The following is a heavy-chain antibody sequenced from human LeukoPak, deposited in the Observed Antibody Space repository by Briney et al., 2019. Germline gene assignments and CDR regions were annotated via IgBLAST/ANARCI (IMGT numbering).Heavy chain of an antibody. J-gene: IGHJ5*02. CDR2: IYHSGST. V-gene: IGHV4-38-2*01. D-gene: IGHD3-10*01. Sequence: SETLSLTCAVSGYSISSGYYWGWIRQPPGKGLEWIGSIYHSGSTYYNPSLKSRVTISVDTSKDQFSLKLSSVTAANTAVYYCARLSVYHYSGSYLIRGWFDPWGQGTLVTVSS. CDR1: GYSISSGYY. CDR3: ARLSVYHYSGSYLIRGWFDP.